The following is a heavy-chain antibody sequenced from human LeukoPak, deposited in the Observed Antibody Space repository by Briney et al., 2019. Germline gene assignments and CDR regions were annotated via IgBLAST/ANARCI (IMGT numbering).Heavy chain of an antibody. J-gene: IGHJ4*02. CDR1: GGSISSYY. V-gene: IGHV4-59*12. Sequence: SETLSLTCTVSGGSISSYYWSWIRQPPGKGLEWIGYIYYSGSTNYNPSLKSRVAMSVDTSKNQFSLKLSSVTAADTAVYYCARGVLGYCSSTSCVTSDYWGQGTLVTVSS. D-gene: IGHD2-2*01. CDR3: ARGVLGYCSSTSCVTSDY. CDR2: IYYSGST.